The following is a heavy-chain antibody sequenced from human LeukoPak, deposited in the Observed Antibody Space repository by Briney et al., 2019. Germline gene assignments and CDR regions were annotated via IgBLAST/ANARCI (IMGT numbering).Heavy chain of an antibody. D-gene: IGHD3-3*01. J-gene: IGHJ6*02. Sequence: ASVKVSCKASGYTFTSYGISWVRQAPGRGLEWMGWISAYNGNTNYAQKLQGRVTMTTDTSTSTAYMELRSLRSDDTAVYYCARESQRITIFGVPPEGMDVWGQGTTVTVSS. CDR2: ISAYNGNT. V-gene: IGHV1-18*01. CDR1: GYTFTSYG. CDR3: ARESQRITIFGVPPEGMDV.